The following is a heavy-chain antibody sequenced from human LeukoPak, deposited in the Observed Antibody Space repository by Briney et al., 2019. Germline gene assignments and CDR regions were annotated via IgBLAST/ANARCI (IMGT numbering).Heavy chain of an antibody. V-gene: IGHV3-21*01. J-gene: IGHJ4*02. CDR3: ARDRGSGWHTFDY. D-gene: IGHD6-19*01. CDR2: ISSSSTYM. CDR1: GFTFSSYY. Sequence: PGGSLRLSCAASGFTFSSYYMSWVRQAPGKGLEWVSSISSSSTYMFYADSVRGRFTISRDNAKNPLYLQMNSLRAEDTAVYYCARDRGSGWHTFDYWGQGTLVTVSS.